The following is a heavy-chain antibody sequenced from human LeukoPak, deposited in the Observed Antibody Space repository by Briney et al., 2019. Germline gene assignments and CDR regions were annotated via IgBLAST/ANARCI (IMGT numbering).Heavy chain of an antibody. Sequence: GASLKISCKGSGGRFTSYWIGWVRRMPGEGREGMGVDYPGDSGTSYSPSLQGQVTISADKSNNPTSLQWSSLKASDTAMHYCARQTWDGSGSPIPTVFDYGGQGTLVTVS. CDR3: ARQTWDGSGSPIPTVFDY. CDR2: DYPGDSGT. D-gene: IGHD3-10*01. V-gene: IGHV5-51*01. CDR1: GGRFTSYW. J-gene: IGHJ4*02.